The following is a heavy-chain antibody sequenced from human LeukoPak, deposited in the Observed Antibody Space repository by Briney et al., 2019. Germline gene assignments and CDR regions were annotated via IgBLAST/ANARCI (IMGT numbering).Heavy chain of an antibody. CDR3: ARGHDYGDFDY. J-gene: IGHJ4*02. CDR1: GGSISSSSYY. Sequence: PSETLSLTCTVSGGSISSSSYYWGWIRQPPGKGLEWIGEINHSGSTNYNPSLKSRVTISVDTSKNQFSLKLSSVTAADTAVYYCARGHDYGDFDYWGQGTLVTVSS. CDR2: INHSGST. V-gene: IGHV4-39*07. D-gene: IGHD4-17*01.